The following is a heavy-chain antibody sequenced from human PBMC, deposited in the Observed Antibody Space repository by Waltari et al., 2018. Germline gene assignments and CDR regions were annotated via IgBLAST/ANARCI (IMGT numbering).Heavy chain of an antibody. J-gene: IGHJ4*02. CDR3: TRDLAVTAYEY. CDR1: GFIFADSG. Sequence: EVQLVESGGGLAQPGRSLRLSCTNSGFIFADSGMAWVRQAPGKGLEWVGFITSKAYGSATEHAASVEGRFTISRDDSKSITYLQMNSLKTEDTAMYYCTRDLAVTAYEYWGQGSLVIVSS. V-gene: IGHV3-49*04. D-gene: IGHD6-19*01. CDR2: ITSKAYGSAT.